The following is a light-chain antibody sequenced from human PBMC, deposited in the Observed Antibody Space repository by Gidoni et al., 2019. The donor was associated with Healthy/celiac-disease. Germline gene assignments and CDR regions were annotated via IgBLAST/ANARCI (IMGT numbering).Light chain of an antibody. CDR3: QQYYSYPLT. CDR1: PGISSY. V-gene: IGKV1-8*01. Sequence: AIWMTQSPSSFSASTGDRVTITCRASPGISSYLAWYQQKPGKAPKLLIYAATTLQSGVPSRFSGSGSGTDFTLTISCLQSEDFATYYCQQYYSYPLTFGGGTKVEIK. J-gene: IGKJ4*01. CDR2: AAT.